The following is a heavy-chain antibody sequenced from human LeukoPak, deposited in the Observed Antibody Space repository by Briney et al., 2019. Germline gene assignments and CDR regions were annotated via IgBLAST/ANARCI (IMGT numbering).Heavy chain of an antibody. V-gene: IGHV3-53*01. CDR1: GFTVSSTY. Sequence: GGSLRLSCTASGFTVSSTYMSWVRQAPGKGLEWVSVTYSGGLTHYADSVKGRFTISRDNSKNTVYLQMNSVRAEDTAAYYCARSPRRAPLDFWGQGTLVTVSS. CDR2: TYSGGLT. CDR3: ARSPRRAPLDF. J-gene: IGHJ4*02.